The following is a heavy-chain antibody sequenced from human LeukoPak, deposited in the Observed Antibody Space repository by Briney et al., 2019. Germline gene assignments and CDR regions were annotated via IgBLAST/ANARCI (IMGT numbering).Heavy chain of an antibody. CDR3: ATLRGPYYYYMDV. Sequence: SETLSLTCSVSGDSISYFYWGWIRQPPGKGLEWIGSIYYSGSTYYNPSLKSRVTISVDTSKNQFSLKLSSVTAADTAVYFCATLRGPYYYYMDVWGKGTTVTISS. CDR2: IYYSGST. J-gene: IGHJ6*03. V-gene: IGHV4-39*07. CDR1: GDSISYFY.